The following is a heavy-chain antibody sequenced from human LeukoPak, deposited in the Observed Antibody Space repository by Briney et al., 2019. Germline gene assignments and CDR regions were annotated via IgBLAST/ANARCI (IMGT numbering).Heavy chain of an antibody. CDR1: GFTFSSYA. D-gene: IGHD3-10*01. J-gene: IGHJ4*02. CDR2: ISDSGGRT. CDR3: GKDRRCLDPAYGY. V-gene: IGHV3-23*01. Sequence: GGSLRLSCAASGFTFSSYAMSWVRQAPGKGLEWVSAISDSGGRTYYADSVKGHFTIPRDNSKNTLYLQMNSLRAEDTAVYYCGKDRRCLDPAYGYWGQGTLVTVSS.